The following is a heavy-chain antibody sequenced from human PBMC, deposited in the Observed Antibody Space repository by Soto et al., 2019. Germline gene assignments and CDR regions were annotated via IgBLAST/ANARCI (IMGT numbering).Heavy chain of an antibody. J-gene: IGHJ4*02. CDR2: VNSSRTS. CDR3: ARTTAVPTTHRSRYFFDY. V-gene: IGHV4-61*01. Sequence: SGALSLTCSVSGASVSDKTYYWSWIRQPPGKRLEGIGNVNSSRTSNSKPSHDSPVTHSVDLSKIRSSLRLSSVNTADTTLYSCARTTAVPTTHRSRYFFDYWGQGTLVTVSS. CDR1: GASVSDKTYY. D-gene: IGHD1-26*01.